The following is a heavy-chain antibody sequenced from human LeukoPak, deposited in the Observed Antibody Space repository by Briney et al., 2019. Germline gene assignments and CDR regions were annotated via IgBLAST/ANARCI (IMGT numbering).Heavy chain of an antibody. D-gene: IGHD6-19*01. CDR2: IHGSGNT. CDR3: ARETMLAGFASGLGFNY. Sequence: SQTLSLTCTVSGGSISSGSYYWSWIRQPPGKGLEWIGNIHGSGNTNYNPSLKSRLSMSLDTSRNQFSLNLTSVTAADTATYYCARETMLAGFASGLGFNYWGQGILVIVSS. CDR1: GGSISSGSYY. V-gene: IGHV4-61*01. J-gene: IGHJ4*02.